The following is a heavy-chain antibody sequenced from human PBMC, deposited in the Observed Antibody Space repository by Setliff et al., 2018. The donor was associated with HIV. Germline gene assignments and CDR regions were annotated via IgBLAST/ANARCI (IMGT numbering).Heavy chain of an antibody. CDR1: GGSFSGYF. Sequence: PSETLSLTCTVYGGSFSGYFWSGIRTNPXXXLEWIGEINHSGSTNYNPSLKSRVTISLDTSRSQFSLKLTSVTAADTAVYYCAMPHPPXWKHGFDIWGQGTMVTVSS. D-gene: IGHD1-1*01. CDR3: AMPHPPXWKHGFDI. J-gene: IGHJ3*02. CDR2: INHSGST. V-gene: IGHV4-34*01.